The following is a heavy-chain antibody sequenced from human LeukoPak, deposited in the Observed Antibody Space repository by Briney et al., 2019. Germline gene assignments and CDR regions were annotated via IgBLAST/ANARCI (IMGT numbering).Heavy chain of an antibody. CDR1: GFSLSTSGMC. CDR2: IYWDDDK. CDR3: AHRRPRIAAAGENYFDY. V-gene: IGHV2-5*08. Sequence: SGPTLVNPTQTLTLTCSFSGFSLSTSGMCVSWIRQPPGKALEWLALIYWDDDKRYSPSLKSRLTITKDTSKNQVVLTMTNMDPVDTATYYCAHRRPRIAAAGENYFDYWGQGTLVTVSS. J-gene: IGHJ4*02. D-gene: IGHD6-13*01.